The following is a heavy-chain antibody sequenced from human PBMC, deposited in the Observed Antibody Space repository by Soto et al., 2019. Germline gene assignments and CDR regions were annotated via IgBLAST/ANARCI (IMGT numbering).Heavy chain of an antibody. CDR2: IIPILGIA. Sequence: QVQLVQSGAEVKKPGSSVKVSCKASGGTFSSYTISWVRQAPGQGLEWMGRIIPILGIANYAQKFQGRVTITADKSTSTAYMELSSLRSEDKAVYYCASSWALRHFDYWGQGTLVTVSS. CDR3: ASSWALRHFDY. CDR1: GGTFSSYT. D-gene: IGHD1-26*01. J-gene: IGHJ4*02. V-gene: IGHV1-69*02.